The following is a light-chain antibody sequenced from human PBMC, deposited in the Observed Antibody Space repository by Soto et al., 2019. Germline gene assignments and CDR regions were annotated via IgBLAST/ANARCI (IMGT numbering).Light chain of an antibody. Sequence: DIVMTQSPLSLAVTPGEPASISCRSSESLLHSNGYNYLDWYLQKPGQSPQLLIYLGSNRASGVPDRFSGSVSGTDFTLKITRVEAEDAGVYYCMQALETWTFGQGTKVDIK. CDR1: ESLLHSNGYNY. V-gene: IGKV2-28*01. CDR3: MQALETWT. CDR2: LGS. J-gene: IGKJ1*01.